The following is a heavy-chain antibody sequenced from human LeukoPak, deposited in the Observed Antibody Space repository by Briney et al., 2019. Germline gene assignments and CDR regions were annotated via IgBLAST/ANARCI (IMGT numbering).Heavy chain of an antibody. CDR2: IYTSGST. J-gene: IGHJ3*02. Sequence: SETLSLTCTVSGGSISSYYWSWIRQPAGKGLEWIGRIYTSGSTNYNPSLKSRVTMSVDTSKNQFSLKLSSVTAADTAVYYCARKNYDFWSGYYSRHDAFDIWGQGTMVTVSS. CDR1: GGSISSYY. D-gene: IGHD3-3*01. V-gene: IGHV4-4*07. CDR3: ARKNYDFWSGYYSRHDAFDI.